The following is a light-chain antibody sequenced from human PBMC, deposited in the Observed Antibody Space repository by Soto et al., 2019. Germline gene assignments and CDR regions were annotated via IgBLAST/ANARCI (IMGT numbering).Light chain of an antibody. CDR3: QQRSTWPPFS. J-gene: IGKJ3*01. Sequence: EIVLTQSPATLSLSPGERATVSCRASQSIGSYLAWYQHKLGQPPRLLIYDASNRATGIPVRFSGSGSGTDFTLTISSLEPEDFAVYYCQQRSTWPPFSFGPGTKVDIK. CDR1: QSIGSY. V-gene: IGKV3-11*01. CDR2: DAS.